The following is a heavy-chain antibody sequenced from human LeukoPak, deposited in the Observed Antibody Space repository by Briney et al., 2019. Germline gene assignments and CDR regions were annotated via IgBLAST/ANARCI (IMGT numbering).Heavy chain of an antibody. CDR3: ARGATGGWYFDL. CDR2: IYYSGST. J-gene: IGHJ2*01. V-gene: IGHV4-31*03. CDR1: GGSISSGGYY. D-gene: IGHD7-27*01. Sequence: SQTLSLTCTVSGGSISSGGYYWSWIRQHPGKGLEWIGYIYYSGSTYYNPSLKSRVTISVDTSKNQFSLKLSSVTAADTAVYYCARGATGGWYFDLWGRGTLVTVSS.